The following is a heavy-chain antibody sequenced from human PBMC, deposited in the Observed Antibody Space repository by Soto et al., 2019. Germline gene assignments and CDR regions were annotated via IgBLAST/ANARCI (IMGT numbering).Heavy chain of an antibody. CDR1: GGTFSSYA. CDR3: AKLPTGKRNCGGDCYSGQRTEFDY. CDR2: IIPIFGTA. V-gene: IGHV1-69*01. D-gene: IGHD2-21*02. Sequence: QVQLVQSGAEVKKPGSSVKVSCKASGGTFSSYAISWVRQAPGQGLEWMGGIIPIFGTANYAQKFQGRVTITADESTSTAYMELSSLRSEDTAVYYCAKLPTGKRNCGGDCYSGQRTEFDYWGQGTLVTVSS. J-gene: IGHJ4*02.